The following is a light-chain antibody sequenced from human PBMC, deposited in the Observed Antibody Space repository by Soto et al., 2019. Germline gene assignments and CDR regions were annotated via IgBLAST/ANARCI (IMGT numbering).Light chain of an antibody. Sequence: QSVLTQPPSASGSPGQSVTISCTGTRSDVGGYNYVSWYQQHPGKAPKVMIFEVSKRPSGVPDRFSGSKSGNTASLTVSGLQAEDEADYYCTSYAGASTLVFGGGTKVTVL. CDR1: RSDVGGYNY. CDR3: TSYAGASTLV. V-gene: IGLV2-8*01. J-gene: IGLJ2*01. CDR2: EVS.